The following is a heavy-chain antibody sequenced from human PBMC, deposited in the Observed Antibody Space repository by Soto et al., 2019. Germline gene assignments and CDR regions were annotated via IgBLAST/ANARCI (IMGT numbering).Heavy chain of an antibody. J-gene: IGHJ6*02. V-gene: IGHV6-1*01. Sequence: SQTLSLTCAVSGYSLSSNSAGWSWIRQSPSRGLEWLGRTYYRSRWYNDYAVSVKGRININPDTSKNHFSLQLNSVTPEDTAVYYCARDSTYSSTWYNGLDVWGQGTTVTVSS. CDR1: GYSLSSNSAG. CDR3: ARDSTYSSTWYNGLDV. D-gene: IGHD6-13*01. CDR2: TYYRSRWYN.